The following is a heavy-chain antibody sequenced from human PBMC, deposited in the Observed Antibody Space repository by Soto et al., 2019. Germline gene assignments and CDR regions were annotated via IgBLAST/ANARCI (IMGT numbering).Heavy chain of an antibody. CDR1: GGSISSYY. CDR2: IYYSGST. Sequence: SETLSLTCAVSGGSISSYYWSWIRQPPGKGLEWIGYIYYSGSTNYNPSLKSRVTISVDTSKNQFSLKRSSVTAADTAVYYCARIPTYGDYVGYWGQGTLVTVSS. D-gene: IGHD4-17*01. CDR3: ARIPTYGDYVGY. V-gene: IGHV4-59*01. J-gene: IGHJ4*02.